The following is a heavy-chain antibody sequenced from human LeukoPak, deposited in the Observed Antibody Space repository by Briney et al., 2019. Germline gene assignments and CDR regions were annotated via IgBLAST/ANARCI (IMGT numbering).Heavy chain of an antibody. CDR3: ARRIVATIGAFDI. D-gene: IGHD5-12*01. V-gene: IGHV1-2*02. CDR2: INPNSGGT. Sequence: ASVKVSCKASGYTFTGYYMHWVRQAPGQGLEWMGWINPNSGGTNYAQKFQGRVTMTRDTSISTAYMELSRLRSDDTAVYYCARRIVATIGAFDIWGQGTMVTVSS. CDR1: GYTFTGYY. J-gene: IGHJ3*02.